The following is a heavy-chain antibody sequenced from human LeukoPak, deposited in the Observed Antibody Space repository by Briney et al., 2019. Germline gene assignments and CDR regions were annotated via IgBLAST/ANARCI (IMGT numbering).Heavy chain of an antibody. V-gene: IGHV4-34*01. J-gene: IGHJ5*02. Sequence: SETLSLTCAVYGGSFSGYYWSWIRQPPGKGLEWIGEINHSGSTNYNPSLKSRATISVDTSKNQFSLKLSSVTAADTAVYYCARGRWYYYGSGKDWFDPWGQGTLVTVSS. CDR2: INHSGST. CDR3: ARGRWYYYGSGKDWFDP. CDR1: GGSFSGYY. D-gene: IGHD3-10*01.